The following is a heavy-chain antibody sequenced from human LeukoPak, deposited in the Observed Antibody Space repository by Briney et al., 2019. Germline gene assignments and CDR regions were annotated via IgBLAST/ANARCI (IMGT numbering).Heavy chain of an antibody. CDR3: ARGNGWHDY. V-gene: IGHV4-59*01. CDR1: RGFTMGYF. Sequence: SETLSLTRTVTRGFTMGYFWTWVRQPPARGLECIGNIRFSGASSYNPSLESRVTISLDSSRSQICLTLTSVTSADTAVYYCARGNGWHDYWGQGSLVTVSS. D-gene: IGHD6-19*01. CDR2: IRFSGAS. J-gene: IGHJ4*02.